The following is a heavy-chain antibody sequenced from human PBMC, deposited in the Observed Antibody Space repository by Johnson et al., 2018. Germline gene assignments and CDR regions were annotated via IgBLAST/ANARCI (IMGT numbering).Heavy chain of an antibody. CDR3: ARDYYDSSGHDALDI. V-gene: IGHV3-33*05. Sequence: VQLLETGGGVVQPGRSLRLSCAASGFTFSRYGMHWVRQAPGKGLEWVAVISYDGSNKYYAASVKGRFTISRDNSKNTLYRQMNRLRAEDTAVYYCARDYYDSSGHDALDIWGKGTMVTVSS. CDR1: GFTFSRYG. CDR2: ISYDGSNK. D-gene: IGHD3-22*01. J-gene: IGHJ3*02.